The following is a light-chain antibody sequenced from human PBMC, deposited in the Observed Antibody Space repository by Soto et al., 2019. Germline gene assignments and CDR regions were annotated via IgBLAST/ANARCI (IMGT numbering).Light chain of an antibody. J-gene: IGKJ4*01. CDR3: QQSKSFPLT. V-gene: IGKV1-12*01. Sequence: DIQMTQSPSSVSASVGDRVTITCRASQDINSWLTWYQQKPGKAPKVLIYIASRLQPGVPSRFSGRGSGTDFSLTISNLRPEDFATYFCQQSKSFPLTFGGGTKVDIK. CDR2: IAS. CDR1: QDINSW.